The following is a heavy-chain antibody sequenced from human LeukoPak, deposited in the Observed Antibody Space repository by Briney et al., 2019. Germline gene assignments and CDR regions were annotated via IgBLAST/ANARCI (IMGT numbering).Heavy chain of an antibody. CDR3: AKDLSKYSSSWYDY. V-gene: IGHV3-7*01. CDR2: IKQDGSEK. Sequence: GGSLRLSCAASGFTFSSYWMSWVRQAPGKGLEWVANIKQDGSEKYYVDSVKGRFTISRDNAKNSLYLQMNSLRAEDTAVYYCAKDLSKYSSSWYDYWGQGTLVTVSS. D-gene: IGHD6-13*01. CDR1: GFTFSSYW. J-gene: IGHJ4*02.